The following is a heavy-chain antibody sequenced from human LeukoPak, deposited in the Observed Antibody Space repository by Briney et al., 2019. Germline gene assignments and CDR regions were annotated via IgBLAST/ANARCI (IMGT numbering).Heavy chain of an antibody. CDR3: ARGLRSWYYYMDV. V-gene: IGHV1-2*04. J-gene: IGHJ6*03. Sequence: ASVKVSCKASGYTFTGYYMHWVRQAPGQGLEWMGWINPNSGGTNYAQKFQGWVTMTRDTSISTAYMELSRLRSEDTAVYYCARGLRSWYYYMDVWGKGTTVTVSS. CDR1: GYTFTGYY. CDR2: INPNSGGT.